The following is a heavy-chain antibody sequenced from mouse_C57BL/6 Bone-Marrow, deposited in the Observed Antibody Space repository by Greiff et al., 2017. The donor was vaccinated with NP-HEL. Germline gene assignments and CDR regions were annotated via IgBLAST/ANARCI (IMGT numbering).Heavy chain of an antibody. D-gene: IGHD1-1*01. CDR2: INPSSGYT. Sequence: QVQLKQSGAELAKPGASVKLSCKASGYTFTSYWMHWVKQRPGQGLEWIGYINPSSGYTKYNQKFKDKATLTADKSSSTAYMQLSSLTYEDSAVYYCARDPVIYDYGSSYPYYAMDYWGQGTSVTVSS. CDR1: GYTFTSYW. V-gene: IGHV1-7*01. J-gene: IGHJ4*01. CDR3: ARDPVIYDYGSSYPYYAMDY.